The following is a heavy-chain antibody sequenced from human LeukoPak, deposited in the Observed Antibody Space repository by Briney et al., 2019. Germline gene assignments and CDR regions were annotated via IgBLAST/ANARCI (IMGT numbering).Heavy chain of an antibody. Sequence: SETLSLTCTVSGDSISSGHYYWNWIRQPAGKGLEWIGRIYARGSTNYNASLRSRVTISGDTSKNQFSLSLSSVTAADTAVYYCARVTGYMIEDYFDYWGQGTLVTVSS. CDR2: IYARGST. J-gene: IGHJ4*02. D-gene: IGHD3-22*01. CDR3: ARVTGYMIEDYFDY. V-gene: IGHV4-61*02. CDR1: GDSISSGHYY.